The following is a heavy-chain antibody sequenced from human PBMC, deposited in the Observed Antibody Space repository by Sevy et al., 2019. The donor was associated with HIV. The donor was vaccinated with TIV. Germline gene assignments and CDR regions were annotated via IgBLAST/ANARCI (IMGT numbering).Heavy chain of an antibody. CDR1: GFTFTRYW. J-gene: IGHJ4*02. D-gene: IGHD1-26*01. CDR3: ARDQNSGSYVEGPYY. Sequence: GGSLRLSCAASGFTFTRYWMSWVRQAPGKGLEWVANINEDGSEKYYVDSVKGRFTISRDNARKSLHLQMNSLRAEDTAVYYCARDQNSGSYVEGPYYWGQGTLVTVSS. V-gene: IGHV3-7*03. CDR2: INEDGSEK.